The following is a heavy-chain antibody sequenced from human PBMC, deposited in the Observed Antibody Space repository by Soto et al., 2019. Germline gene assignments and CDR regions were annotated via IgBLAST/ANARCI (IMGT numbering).Heavy chain of an antibody. CDR3: AKDIQGRGPKHGDAAFDI. Sequence: EVQLLESGGGLVQPGGSLRLSCVGSEFTFSNYAMNWVRQAPGEGPEWVSLISSSGGTTYYADSVKGRFSNSRDNSKKTLYLQMNSLRVEEKAIYYCAKDIQGRGPKHGDAAFDIWSQETMVTVSS. V-gene: IGHV3-23*01. D-gene: IGHD2-21*01. CDR2: ISSSGGTT. J-gene: IGHJ3*02. CDR1: EFTFSNYA.